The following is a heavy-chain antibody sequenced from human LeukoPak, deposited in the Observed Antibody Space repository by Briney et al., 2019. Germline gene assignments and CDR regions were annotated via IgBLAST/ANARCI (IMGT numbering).Heavy chain of an antibody. J-gene: IGHJ4*02. D-gene: IGHD6-19*01. Sequence: SQTLSLTCTVSGGSISSGGYSWSWIRQPPGKGLEWIGYIYHSGSAYYNPSHKSRVTISVDRSKNQFSLKLSSVTAADTAVYYCAALYSSGWYYFDYWGQGTLVTVSS. V-gene: IGHV4-30-2*01. CDR3: AALYSSGWYYFDY. CDR1: GGSISSGGYS. CDR2: IYHSGSA.